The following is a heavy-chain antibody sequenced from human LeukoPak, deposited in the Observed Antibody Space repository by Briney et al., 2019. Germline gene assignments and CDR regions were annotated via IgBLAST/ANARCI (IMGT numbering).Heavy chain of an antibody. J-gene: IGHJ4*02. Sequence: GGSLRLSCSASGFTLGSYXMHWVXQAPGXXLEYXSAISTSGGSTYYADSVKGRFTISRDNSKNTLYLQMSSLRAEDTAVYYCVKDLGYGDGLWASPFDYWGQGTLVTVSS. CDR1: GFTLGSYX. CDR2: ISTSGGST. CDR3: VKDLGYGDGLWASPFDY. D-gene: IGHD4-17*01. V-gene: IGHV3-64D*06.